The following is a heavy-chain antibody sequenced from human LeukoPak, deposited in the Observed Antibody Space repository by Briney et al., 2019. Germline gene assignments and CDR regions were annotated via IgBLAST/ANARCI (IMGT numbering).Heavy chain of an antibody. CDR2: ISGSGGST. J-gene: IGHJ4*02. CDR1: GFTFSSYG. Sequence: GGSLRLSCAASGFTFSSYGMHWVRQAPGKGLEWVSAISGSGGSTYYADSVKGRFTISRDNSKNTPYLQMNSLRAEDTAVYYCAKEQYVVTAIHLFDYWGQGTLVTVSS. CDR3: AKEQYVVTAIHLFDY. V-gene: IGHV3-23*01. D-gene: IGHD2-21*02.